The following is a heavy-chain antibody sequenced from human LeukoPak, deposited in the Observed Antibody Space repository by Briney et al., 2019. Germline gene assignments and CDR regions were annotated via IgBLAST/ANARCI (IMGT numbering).Heavy chain of an antibody. V-gene: IGHV3-7*05. Sequence: GGSLRLSCAASGFTFSTYWMTWVRQGPGKGLEWVANINQDGGRKYYVDSVKGRFTNSRDNAKNSLYLQMNSLRAEDTAVYYCARLYCSSTSCQSCFDSWGQGTLVTVSS. CDR1: GFTFSTYW. J-gene: IGHJ4*02. D-gene: IGHD2-2*01. CDR2: INQDGGRK. CDR3: ARLYCSSTSCQSCFDS.